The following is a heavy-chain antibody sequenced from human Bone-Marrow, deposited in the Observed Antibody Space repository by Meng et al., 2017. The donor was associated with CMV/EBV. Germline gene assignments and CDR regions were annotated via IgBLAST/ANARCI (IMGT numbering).Heavy chain of an antibody. D-gene: IGHD2-2*01. V-gene: IGHV1-3*01. Sequence: MHWVRQAPGQRLEWMGWINAGNGNTKYSQKFQGRVTITRDTSASTAYMELSSLRSEDTAVYYCARDQYCSSTSCYLPYYYYYGMDVWGQGTTVTVSS. CDR3: ARDQYCSSTSCYLPYYYYYGMDV. J-gene: IGHJ6*02. CDR2: INAGNGNT.